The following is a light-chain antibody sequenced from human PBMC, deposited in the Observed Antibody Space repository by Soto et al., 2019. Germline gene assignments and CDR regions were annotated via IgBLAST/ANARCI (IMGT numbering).Light chain of an antibody. CDR2: DVS. Sequence: QLVLTQPRSVSGSPGQSVTISCTGTSSDVGGYNYVSWYQQHPGKAPKLMIYDVSKRPSGVPDRFSGSKSGNTASLNISGLQAEDEADYYCCSYAGSYTYVVFGGGTKLTVL. CDR1: SSDVGGYNY. CDR3: CSYAGSYTYVV. V-gene: IGLV2-11*01. J-gene: IGLJ2*01.